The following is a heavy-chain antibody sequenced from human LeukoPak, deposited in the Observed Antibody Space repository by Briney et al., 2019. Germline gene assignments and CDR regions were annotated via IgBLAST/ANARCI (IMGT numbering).Heavy chain of an antibody. Sequence: SETLSLTCTVSGGSISSYYWSWIRQSPGKGLESLGYIYYTGSTNYNPSLKSRVTMSVDTSRNQFFLRLSSVTAADTAVYYCARFSEYDQSSVHHLAYWGQGPLAAVYS. CDR1: GGSISSYY. CDR3: ARFSEYDQSSVHHLAY. D-gene: IGHD3-22*01. CDR2: IYYTGST. J-gene: IGHJ1*01. V-gene: IGHV4-59*01.